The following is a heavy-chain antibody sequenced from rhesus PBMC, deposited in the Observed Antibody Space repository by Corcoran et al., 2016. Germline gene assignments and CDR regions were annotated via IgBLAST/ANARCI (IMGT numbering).Heavy chain of an antibody. J-gene: IGHJ5-2*02. CDR3: ARERSSYIGNSLDV. CDR2: IYGNSAST. V-gene: IGHV4S9*01. D-gene: IGHD4-29*01. CDR1: GGSISDYYY. Sequence: QVQLQESGPGLVKPSETLSLTCAVSGGSISDYYYWNWIRQPPGKGLEWIGNIYGNSASTYYNPSLKSRVTISKDTSKNQFFLKLSSVTAADTAVYYCARERSSYIGNSLDVWGRGVLVTVSS.